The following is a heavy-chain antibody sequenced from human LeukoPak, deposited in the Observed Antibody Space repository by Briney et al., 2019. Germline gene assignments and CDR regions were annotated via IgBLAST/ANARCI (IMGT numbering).Heavy chain of an antibody. CDR2: ISYDGSDE. V-gene: IGHV3-30*04. Sequence: GGSLRLSCAASKFIFSNYAMHWVRQAPGKGLEWVAVISYDGSDEYYADSVKGRFTISRDNSKNTLSLQMNSLRSEDTVVYYCAKSGYCFGGSCGYFDYWGQGTLVTVSS. J-gene: IGHJ4*02. CDR1: KFIFSNYA. CDR3: AKSGYCFGGSCGYFDY. D-gene: IGHD2-15*01.